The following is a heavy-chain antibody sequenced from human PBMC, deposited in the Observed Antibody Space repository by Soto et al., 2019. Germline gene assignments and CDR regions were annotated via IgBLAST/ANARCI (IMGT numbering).Heavy chain of an antibody. CDR1: GFTFSSYG. D-gene: IGHD5-18*01. J-gene: IGHJ4*02. CDR2: ISYGGSNK. CDR3: AKGRTAVIKGVGDY. V-gene: IGHV3-30*18. Sequence: PGGSLRLSCAASGFTFSSYGVHWVRQAPGKGLEWVAFISYGGSNKYYADSVLGRFTISRDNSKNTLYLLMNSLRAEDTAVYYCAKGRTAVIKGVGDYWGQGTLVTVSS.